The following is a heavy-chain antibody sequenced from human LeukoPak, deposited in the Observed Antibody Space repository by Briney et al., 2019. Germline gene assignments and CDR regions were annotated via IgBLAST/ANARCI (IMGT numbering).Heavy chain of an antibody. CDR1: GFAFSSCG. D-gene: IGHD1-26*01. CDR2: IQYDESK. CDR3: AKDLWIVGAGDY. V-gene: IGHV3-30*02. Sequence: GGSLRLSCAASGFAFSSCGMHWVRQAPGKGLEWVAFIQYDESKFYADSVKGRFTISRDNSKNTLYLQMNSLRAEDTAVYYCAKDLWIVGAGDYWGQGTLVTVSS. J-gene: IGHJ4*02.